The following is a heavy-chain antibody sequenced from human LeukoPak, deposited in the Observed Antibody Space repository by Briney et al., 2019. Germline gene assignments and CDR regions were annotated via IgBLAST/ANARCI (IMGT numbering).Heavy chain of an antibody. V-gene: IGHV4-39*07. J-gene: IGHJ4*02. Sequence: SETLSLTCTVSGGSISSSSYYWGWIRQPPGKGLEWIGSIYYSGSTYYNPSLKSRVTISVDTSKNQFSLKLSSVTAADTAVYYCARVMGITIFGVVPTPDKYYFDYWGQGTLVTVSS. CDR2: IYYSGST. D-gene: IGHD3-3*01. CDR3: ARVMGITIFGVVPTPDKYYFDY. CDR1: GGSISSSSYY.